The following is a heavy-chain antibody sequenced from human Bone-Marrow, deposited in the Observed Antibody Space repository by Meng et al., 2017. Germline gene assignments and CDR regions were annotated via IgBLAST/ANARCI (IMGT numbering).Heavy chain of an antibody. J-gene: IGHJ6*02. CDR3: ARDGYSSGWYGGYYYYYGMDV. CDR2: INSDGSST. D-gene: IGHD6-19*01. V-gene: IGHV3-74*01. Sequence: GGSLRLSCAASGFTFSSYWMHWVRQAPGKGLVWVSRINSDGSSTSYADSVKGRFTLSRDNAKNTLYLQMNSLRAEDTAVYYCARDGYSSGWYGGYYYYYGMDVWGQGTTVTVSS. CDR1: GFTFSSYW.